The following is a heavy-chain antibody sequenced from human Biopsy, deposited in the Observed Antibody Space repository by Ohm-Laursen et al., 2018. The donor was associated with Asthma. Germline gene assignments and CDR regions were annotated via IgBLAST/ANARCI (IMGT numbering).Heavy chain of an antibody. CDR3: ARRWRSYDSSNYYLDQ. V-gene: IGHV4-4*01. CDR2: IYHLGNA. CDR1: GGSISVSNW. J-gene: IGHJ4*02. Sequence: TLSLTCDVSGGSISVSNWWSWVRQPPGRGLEWIGQIYHLGNANYNPSLKSRVTMSVDKSENQFSLKLTSVTAADTAVYFCARRWRSYDSSNYYLDQWGQGTLVTVSS. D-gene: IGHD3-22*01.